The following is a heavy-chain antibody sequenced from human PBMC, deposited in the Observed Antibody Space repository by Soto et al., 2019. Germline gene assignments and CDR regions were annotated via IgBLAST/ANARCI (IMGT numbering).Heavy chain of an antibody. CDR3: AKDPYYDSSGSDYFDY. Sequence: PRLSCAASGFTFSSYAMSWVRQAPGKGLEWVSAISGSGGSTYYADSVKGRFTISRDNSKNTLYLQMNSLRAEDTAVYYCAKDPYYDSSGSDYFDYWGQGTLVTVSS. J-gene: IGHJ4*02. D-gene: IGHD3-22*01. V-gene: IGHV3-23*01. CDR2: ISGSGGST. CDR1: GFTFSSYA.